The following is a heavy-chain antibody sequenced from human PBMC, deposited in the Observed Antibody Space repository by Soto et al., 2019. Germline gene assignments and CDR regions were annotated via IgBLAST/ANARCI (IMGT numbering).Heavy chain of an antibody. CDR2: ISSNGGST. J-gene: IGHJ6*02. CDR1: GFTFSSYA. Sequence: PGGSLRLSCAASGFTFSSYAMHWVRQAPGKGLEYVSAISSNGGSTYYANSVKGRFTISRDNSKNTLYLQMGSLRAEDMAVYYCARSLSPQYYYGTSMDVWGQGTTVTVSS. CDR3: ARSLSPQYYYGTSMDV. V-gene: IGHV3-64*01. D-gene: IGHD3-10*01.